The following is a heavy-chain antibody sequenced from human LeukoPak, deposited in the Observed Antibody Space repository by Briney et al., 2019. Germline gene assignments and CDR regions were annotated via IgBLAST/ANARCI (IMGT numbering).Heavy chain of an antibody. V-gene: IGHV4-39*01. J-gene: IGHJ5*02. CDR3: ARKTRYCSTGRCNWDA. Sequence: SETLSLTCIVSGDSIISDTYYWGWIRQPPGKGLEWIGSIYYRGRTSYNPSLESRVSISEDSPTKQYSLRLTSVTATDTAVYFCARKTRYCSTGRCNWDARGQGILVTASS. CDR2: IYYRGRT. D-gene: IGHD2-15*01. CDR1: GDSIISDTYY.